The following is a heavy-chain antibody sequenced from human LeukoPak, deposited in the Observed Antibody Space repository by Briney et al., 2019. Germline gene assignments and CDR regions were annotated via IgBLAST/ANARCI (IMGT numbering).Heavy chain of an antibody. CDR3: ARDGGGYGVHAEYFQQ. Sequence: SETLSLTCTVSGGSISSGGYYWSWIHQHPGKGLEWIGYMYYSGSTYYNPSLKSRVTISVDSSKNQLSLNLYSVTAADTAVYYCARDGGGYGVHAEYFQQWGQGTLVTVSS. V-gene: IGHV4-31*03. J-gene: IGHJ1*01. CDR1: GGSISSGGYY. D-gene: IGHD3-16*01. CDR2: MYYSGST.